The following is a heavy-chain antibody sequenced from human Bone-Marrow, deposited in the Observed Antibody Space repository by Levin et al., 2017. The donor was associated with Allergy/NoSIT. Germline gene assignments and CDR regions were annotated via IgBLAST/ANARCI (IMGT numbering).Heavy chain of an antibody. CDR1: GFTFSGSA. CDR2: IRSKANSYAT. D-gene: IGHD3-9*01. Sequence: GGSLRLSCAASGFTFSGSAMHWVRQASGKGLEWVGRIRSKANSYATAYAASVKGRFTISRDDSKNTAYLQMNSLKTEDTAVYYCTRRYYDIVTGSMTEIGFDYWGQGTLVTVSS. J-gene: IGHJ4*02. V-gene: IGHV3-73*01. CDR3: TRRYYDIVTGSMTEIGFDY.